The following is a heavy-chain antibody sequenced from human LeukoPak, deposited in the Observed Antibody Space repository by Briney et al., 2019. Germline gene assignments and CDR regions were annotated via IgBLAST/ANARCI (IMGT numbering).Heavy chain of an antibody. CDR1: GGSISSSSYY. CDR2: IYYSGST. J-gene: IGHJ6*03. D-gene: IGHD1-26*01. Sequence: TSETLSLTCTVSGGSISSSSYYWGWIRQPPGKGLEWIGSIYYSGSTYYNPSLKSRVTISVDTSKNQFSLKLSSVTAADTAVYYCARIGGSFYFYYYMDVWGKGTTVTVSS. V-gene: IGHV4-39*07. CDR3: ARIGGSFYFYYYMDV.